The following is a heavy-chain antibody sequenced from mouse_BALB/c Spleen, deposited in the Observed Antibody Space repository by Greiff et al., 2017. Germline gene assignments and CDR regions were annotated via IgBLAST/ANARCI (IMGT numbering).Heavy chain of an antibody. Sequence: EVQLQQSGAELVRPSALVKLSCTASGFYIKDYYMHWVKQRPEQGLEWIGWIDPENGNTIYDPKFLGKASIIADTSSNTAFLQLSSLTSEAAAVYYCSAFAYWGQGTLVTVSA. J-gene: IGHJ3*01. CDR1: GFYIKDYY. CDR2: IDPENGNT. CDR3: SAFAY. V-gene: IGHV14-1*02.